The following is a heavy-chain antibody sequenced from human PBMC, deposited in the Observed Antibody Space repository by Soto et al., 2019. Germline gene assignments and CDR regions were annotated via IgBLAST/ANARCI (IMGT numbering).Heavy chain of an antibody. CDR1: GGSISSSSYY. J-gene: IGHJ6*03. CDR2: IYYSGST. CDR3: ARRGSSPAYYDMDV. Sequence: SETLSLTCTVSGGSISSSSYYWGWIRQPPGKGLEWIGSIYYSGSTYYNPSLKSRVTISVDTSKNQFSLKLSSVTAADTAVYYCARRGSSPAYYDMDVWGKGTTVTVSS. V-gene: IGHV4-39*01. D-gene: IGHD6-6*01.